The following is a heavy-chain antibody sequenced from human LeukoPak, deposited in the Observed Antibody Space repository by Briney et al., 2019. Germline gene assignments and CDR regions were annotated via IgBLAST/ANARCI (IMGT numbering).Heavy chain of an antibody. J-gene: IGHJ6*02. V-gene: IGHV1-3*01. CDR1: GYTFTSFA. CDR2: INAGNGNT. Sequence: GASVKVSCKASGYTFTSFAMHWVRQAPGQRLEWMGWINAGNGNTKYSQKFQGRVTITRDTSASTAYMELSSLRSEDTAVYYCARGGELDPYYYGMDVWGQGTTVTVSS. CDR3: ARGGELDPYYYGMDV. D-gene: IGHD2-21*01.